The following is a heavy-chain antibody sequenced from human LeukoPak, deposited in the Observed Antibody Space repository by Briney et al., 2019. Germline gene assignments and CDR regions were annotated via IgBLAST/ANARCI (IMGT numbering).Heavy chain of an antibody. CDR1: GFTFSSYS. CDR3: ARDMNRPETYYYGMDV. D-gene: IGHD2-2*01. J-gene: IGHJ6*02. Sequence: GGSLRLSCAASGFTFSSYSMNGVRQAPGKGLEWVSSISSSSSYIYYADSVKGRFTISRDNAKNSLYLQMNSLRAEDTAVYYCARDMNRPETYYYGMDVWGQGTTVTVSS. CDR2: ISSSSSYI. V-gene: IGHV3-21*01.